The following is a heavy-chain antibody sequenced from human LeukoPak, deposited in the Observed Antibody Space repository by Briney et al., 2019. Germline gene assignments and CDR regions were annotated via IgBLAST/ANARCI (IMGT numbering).Heavy chain of an antibody. CDR1: GGSFSSCAYF. J-gene: IGHJ5*02. CDR3: VRNDNGDYTLNWFGT. CDR2: ISDSGIT. Sequence: ASETLTLTCTVSGGSFSSCAYFWGWIRQSPATGLVWIGTISDSGITYYNPTLESRVTISLDKPKNQFSLRLSSVTAADTAVYYCVRNDNGDYTLNWFGTWGQGTLVTVSS. D-gene: IGHD4-17*01. V-gene: IGHV4-39*01.